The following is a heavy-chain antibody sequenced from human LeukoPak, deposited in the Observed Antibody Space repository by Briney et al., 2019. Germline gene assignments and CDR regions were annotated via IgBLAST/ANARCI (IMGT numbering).Heavy chain of an antibody. CDR2: IKQDGSEK. CDR1: GFTFSSYW. Sequence: GGSLRLSCAASGFTFSSYWMSWVRQAPGKGLEWVANIKQDGSEKYHVDSVKGRFTISRDNAKNSLYLQMNSLRAEDTAVYYCASERYCSSTSCYAAFDIWGQGKMVTVSS. CDR3: ASERYCSSTSCYAAFDI. D-gene: IGHD2-2*01. V-gene: IGHV3-7*01. J-gene: IGHJ3*02.